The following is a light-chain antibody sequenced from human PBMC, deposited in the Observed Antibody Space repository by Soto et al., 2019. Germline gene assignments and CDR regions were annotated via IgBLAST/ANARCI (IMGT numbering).Light chain of an antibody. CDR3: SSYTSSSTLSWV. CDR1: SSDVGGYNY. Sequence: QSALTQPASVSGSPGQSITISCTGTSSDVGGYNYVSWYQQHPGKAPKLMIYDVSNRPSGVSNRFSGSKSDNTASLTISGLQAEDEADYYCSSYTSSSTLSWVFGTGTKVTVL. CDR2: DVS. V-gene: IGLV2-14*01. J-gene: IGLJ1*01.